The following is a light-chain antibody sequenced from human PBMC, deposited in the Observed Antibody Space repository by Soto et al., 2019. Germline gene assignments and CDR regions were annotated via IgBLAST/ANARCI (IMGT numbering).Light chain of an antibody. CDR2: MNN. V-gene: IGLV1-47*01. CDR1: SSNIGSNF. J-gene: IGLJ3*02. CDR3: ASWDTRLSGWV. Sequence: QLVLTQPPSASGTPGQRVTISCSGSSSNIGSNFVYWFQQFPGTAPKLLIDMNNQRPSGVPDRFSGAKSGTSASLAISGLRSEDEADYYCASWDTRLSGWVFGGGNKLTVL.